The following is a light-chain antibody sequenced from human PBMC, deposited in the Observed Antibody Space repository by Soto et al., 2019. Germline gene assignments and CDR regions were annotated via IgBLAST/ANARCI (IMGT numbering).Light chain of an antibody. CDR3: KKANSFQIN. CDR2: AAY. J-gene: IGKJ5*01. Sequence: DIQMTHAPSSLSASVVDRVTITFLASQSISSYLNWYQQKPGKANKLMIYAAYSLQSGVKSRFSGSGSGTDFTLTIRSMQPEDFATYYCKKANSFQINFGNGKRRELK. V-gene: IGKV1-39*01. CDR1: QSISSY.